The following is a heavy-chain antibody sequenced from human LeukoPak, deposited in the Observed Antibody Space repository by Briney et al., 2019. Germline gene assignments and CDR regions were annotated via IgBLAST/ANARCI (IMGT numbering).Heavy chain of an antibody. D-gene: IGHD3/OR15-3a*01. V-gene: IGHV4-59*02. CDR1: DGSVSPYY. J-gene: IGHJ4*02. Sequence: SETLSLTCTVSDGSVSPYYWSWVRQPPGKGLEWIGNFYYSGSTDSNPSLKSRVTFSVDTSKNQFSLKLSSVTAADTAMYYCARGQRGLPYWGQGILVTVSS. CDR2: FYYSGST. CDR3: ARGQRGLPY.